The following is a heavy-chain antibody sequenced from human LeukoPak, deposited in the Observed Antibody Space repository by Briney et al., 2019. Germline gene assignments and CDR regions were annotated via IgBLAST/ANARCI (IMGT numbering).Heavy chain of an antibody. CDR1: GGSISNRSYY. CDR3: AGGGGDSSSSQDFDY. CDR2: IYYSGST. V-gene: IGHV4-39*07. Sequence: PSETLSLTCTVSGGSISNRSYYWAWIRQPPGKGLEWIGIIYYSGSTYCNPSLESRVTISVDTSKNQFSLKLSAVTAADTAVYYCAGGGGDSSSSQDFDYWGQGTLVTVSS. D-gene: IGHD6-13*01. J-gene: IGHJ4*02.